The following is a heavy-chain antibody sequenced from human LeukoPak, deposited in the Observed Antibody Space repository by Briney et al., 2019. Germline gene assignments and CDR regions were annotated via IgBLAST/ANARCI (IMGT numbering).Heavy chain of an antibody. D-gene: IGHD5-12*01. CDR2: ISSSSSYI. Sequence: GGSLRLSCAASGFTFSSYSMNWVRQAPGKGLEWVSSISSSSSYIYYADSVKGRFTISRDNAKNSLYLQMNSLRAEDTAVYYCARNPGATYYYYMDVWGKGTTVTVSS. J-gene: IGHJ6*03. V-gene: IGHV3-21*01. CDR1: GFTFSSYS. CDR3: ARNPGATYYYYMDV.